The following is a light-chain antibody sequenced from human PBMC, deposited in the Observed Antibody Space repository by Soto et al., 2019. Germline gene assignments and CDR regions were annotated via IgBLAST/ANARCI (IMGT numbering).Light chain of an antibody. CDR1: QSVSSSY. Sequence: EIVLTQSPGTLSLSPGERATLSCRASQSVSSSYLAWYQQKPGRAPRLLIYDTSSRATGIPDRFSGSGSGTDFTLTIGRLEPEDFAVYYCQQYGRSPYTFGQGTKLEIK. CDR3: QQYGRSPYT. J-gene: IGKJ2*01. CDR2: DTS. V-gene: IGKV3-20*01.